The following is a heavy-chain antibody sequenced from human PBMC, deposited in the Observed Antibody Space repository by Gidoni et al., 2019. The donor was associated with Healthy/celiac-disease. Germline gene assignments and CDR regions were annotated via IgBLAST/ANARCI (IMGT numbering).Heavy chain of an antibody. J-gene: IGHJ4*02. D-gene: IGHD6-19*01. CDR3: ARVGDSSGWFEGYFDY. CDR2: ISYDGSNK. Sequence: QVQLVESGGGVVQPGRSLRLSCAASGFTFSSYAMHWVRQAPGKGLEWVAVISYDGSNKYYADSVKGRFTISRDNSKNTLYLQMNILRAEDTAVYYCARVGDSSGWFEGYFDYWGQGTLVTVSS. CDR1: GFTFSSYA. V-gene: IGHV3-30-3*01.